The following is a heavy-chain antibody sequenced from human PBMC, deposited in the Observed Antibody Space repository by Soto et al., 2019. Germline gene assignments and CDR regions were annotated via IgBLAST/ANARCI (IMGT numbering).Heavy chain of an antibody. V-gene: IGHV4-59*01. CDR3: ARDPDSSGYYSGACDI. J-gene: IGHJ3*02. CDR1: GGSISSYY. Sequence: QVQLQESGPGLVKPSETLSLTCTVSGGSISSYYWSWIRQPPGKGLEWIGYIYYSGSTNYNPSLKSRVTISVDTSKNQFSLKLSSVTAADTAVYYCARDPDSSGYYSGACDIWGQGTMVTFSS. D-gene: IGHD3-22*01. CDR2: IYYSGST.